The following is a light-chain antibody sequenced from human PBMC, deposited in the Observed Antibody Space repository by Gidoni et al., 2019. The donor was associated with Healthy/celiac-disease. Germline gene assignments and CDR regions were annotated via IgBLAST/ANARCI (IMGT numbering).Light chain of an antibody. CDR2: GAS. V-gene: IGKV3-20*01. J-gene: IGKJ4*01. CDR3: QQYGSSPRT. Sequence: IVLMPSPGTLSLSPGERATLSCRASQSVSSSYLAWYQQKPGQAPRLLIYGASSRATGIPDRFSGSGSGTDFTLTISRLEPEDFAVYYCQQYGSSPRTFGEGTKVEIK. CDR1: QSVSSSY.